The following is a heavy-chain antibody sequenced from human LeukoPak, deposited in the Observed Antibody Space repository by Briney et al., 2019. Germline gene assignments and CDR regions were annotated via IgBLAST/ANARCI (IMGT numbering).Heavy chain of an antibody. CDR2: IYYSGST. CDR1: GGSFSSYY. CDR3: ARGELERGGFGY. Sequence: SETLSLTCAVYGGSFSSYYWSWIRQPPGKGLEWIGYIYYSGSTNYNPSLKSRVTISVDASKNQFSLKLSSVTAADTAVYYCARGELERGGFGYWGQGTLVTVSS. V-gene: IGHV4-59*01. J-gene: IGHJ4*02. D-gene: IGHD1-1*01.